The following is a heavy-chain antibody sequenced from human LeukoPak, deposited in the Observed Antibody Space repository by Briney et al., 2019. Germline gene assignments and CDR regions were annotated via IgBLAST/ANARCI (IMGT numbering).Heavy chain of an antibody. V-gene: IGHV1-3*01. D-gene: IGHD6-19*01. CDR3: TIGLAGDWDAFDI. CDR1: RYTFTTCA. Sequence: ASVKVSCTTSRYTFTTCAVHWVRQAPGQRLEWMGWIHADSGNTKYSQKLQGRVAIARDTSASTIYMELTSLRIEDTAVYFCTIGLAGDWDAFDIWGLGTMVTVSS. CDR2: IHADSGNT. J-gene: IGHJ3*02.